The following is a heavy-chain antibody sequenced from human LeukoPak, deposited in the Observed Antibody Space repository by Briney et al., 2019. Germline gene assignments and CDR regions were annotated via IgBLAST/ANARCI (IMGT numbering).Heavy chain of an antibody. CDR1: GGSISSTSYY. V-gene: IGHV4-39*01. Sequence: SETLSLTCTVSGGSISSTSYYWGWVRQPPGKGLEWIGCRLNSESSGSTYYKPSLESRVSVSLDTSQNQFSLKLSSVTAADTAVYYCARLPSGDNGGYFDYWGQGTLVTVSS. D-gene: IGHD4-17*01. CDR2: RLNSESSGST. J-gene: IGHJ4*02. CDR3: ARLPSGDNGGYFDY.